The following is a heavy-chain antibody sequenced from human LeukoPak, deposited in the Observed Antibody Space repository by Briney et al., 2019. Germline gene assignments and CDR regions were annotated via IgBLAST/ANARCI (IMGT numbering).Heavy chain of an antibody. D-gene: IGHD4-17*01. CDR1: GFTVSSNY. V-gene: IGHV3-66*01. J-gene: IGHJ5*02. Sequence: PGGSLRLSCAASGFTVSSNYLTWVRQAPGKGLEWVSVIYSGGQTYYAESVKGRFTISRDNSKNTLCLEMTSLRAEDTAIYYCARDPGSTVTPIYESWGQGTRVTVSS. CDR3: ARDPGSTVTPIYES. CDR2: IYSGGQT.